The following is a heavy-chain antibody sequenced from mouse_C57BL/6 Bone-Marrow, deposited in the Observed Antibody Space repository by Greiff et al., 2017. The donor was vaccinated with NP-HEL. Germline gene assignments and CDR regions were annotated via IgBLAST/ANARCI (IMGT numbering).Heavy chain of an antibody. CDR3: ARGWDYYFYY. Sequence: QVQLQQPGAELVKPGASVKLSCKASGYTFTSYWMQWVKQRPGQGLEWIGEIDPSDSYTNYNQKFKGKATLTVDTSTSTPYMQLSSLTSKDSAVYYCARGWDYYFYYWGQGTTLTVSS. J-gene: IGHJ2*01. V-gene: IGHV1-50*01. CDR2: IDPSDSYT. CDR1: GYTFTSYW. D-gene: IGHD4-1*01.